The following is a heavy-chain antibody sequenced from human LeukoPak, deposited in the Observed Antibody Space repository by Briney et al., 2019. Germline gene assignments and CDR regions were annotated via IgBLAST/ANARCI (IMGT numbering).Heavy chain of an antibody. CDR1: GGSINTYY. J-gene: IGHJ4*02. V-gene: IGHV4-59*01. D-gene: IGHD3-10*01. Sequence: PSETLSLTCSVSGGSINTYYWSWIRQPPGKGLEWIGYISYSGSTNYNPSLKSRVTMSVDTSKNQISPKLTSVNAADTAVYYCAGYSSGRFFFDFWGQGALVTVSS. CDR2: ISYSGST. CDR3: AGYSSGRFFFDF.